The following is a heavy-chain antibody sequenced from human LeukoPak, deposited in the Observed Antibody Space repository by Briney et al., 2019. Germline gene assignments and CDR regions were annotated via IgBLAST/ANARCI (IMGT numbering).Heavy chain of an antibody. Sequence: PGGSLRLSCTASGFTFGDYAMSWFRQAPGKGLEWVGFIRSKAYGGTTEYAASVKGRFTISRDDSKSIAYLQMNSLKTEDTAVYYCTRDRSPYTFFGVVPLDYWGQGTLVTVSS. D-gene: IGHD3-3*01. CDR3: TRDRSPYTFFGVVPLDY. V-gene: IGHV3-49*03. CDR1: GFTFGDYA. J-gene: IGHJ4*02. CDR2: IRSKAYGGTT.